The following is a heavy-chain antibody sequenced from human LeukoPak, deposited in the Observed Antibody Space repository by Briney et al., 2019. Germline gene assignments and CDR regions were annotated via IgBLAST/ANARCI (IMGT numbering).Heavy chain of an antibody. V-gene: IGHV4-39*07. J-gene: IGHJ5*02. CDR1: GGSISSSDYY. CDR2: IYFSGNT. CDR3: ARDARDYGDYNWFDP. Sequence: SETLSLTCAVSGGSISSSDYYWGWIRQSPGKGLEGIGSIYFSGNTYYNPSLKSRVTISVDTYMNQFSLKLTSVTAADTAVYYCARDARDYGDYNWFDPWGQGTLVTVSS. D-gene: IGHD4-17*01.